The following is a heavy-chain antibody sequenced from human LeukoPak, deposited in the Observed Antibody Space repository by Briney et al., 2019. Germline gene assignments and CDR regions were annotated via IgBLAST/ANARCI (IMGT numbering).Heavy chain of an antibody. V-gene: IGHV3-23*01. CDR1: EFTFSDYS. J-gene: IGHJ4*02. D-gene: IGHD2-8*02. Sequence: GGSLRLSCAASEFTFSDYSMAWVRQAPGKGLEWVSVINDLGGYTQYAASVKGRFTISRDNSKNTLYLQMNSLRAEDTAVYYCAREASRGILVADFFDYWGQGTLVTVSS. CDR3: AREASRGILVADFFDY. CDR2: INDLGGYT.